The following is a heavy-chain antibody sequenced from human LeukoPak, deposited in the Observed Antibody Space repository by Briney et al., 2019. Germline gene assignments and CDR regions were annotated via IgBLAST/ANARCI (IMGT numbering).Heavy chain of an antibody. Sequence: PGGSLRLSCAASVLTFSSYAMSWVRQAPGKGLEWVSTISGGGGTYYADSVKGRFTISRDNFKNTLHLQMNRLRAEETAVYYCVKNYGYGSGSYYPDYWGQGTLVTVSS. V-gene: IGHV3-23*01. D-gene: IGHD3-10*01. CDR3: VKNYGYGSGSYYPDY. J-gene: IGHJ4*02. CDR1: VLTFSSYA. CDR2: ISGGGGT.